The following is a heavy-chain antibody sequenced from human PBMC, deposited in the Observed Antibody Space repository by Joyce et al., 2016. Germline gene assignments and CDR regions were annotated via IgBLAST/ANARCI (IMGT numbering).Heavy chain of an antibody. CDR3: ARETIVTGTSYMDF. Sequence: QVQLVQSGAEVKKPGTSVRVSCKASGGTFTDHAINWMRQAPGQGLEGVGGVISAFGTATYAQKCQGRVTITADVSTSTAYMEMNSLTSNDTAVFYCARETIVTGTSYMDFWGQGTLVIVSS. CDR1: GGTFTDHA. V-gene: IGHV1-69*01. D-gene: IGHD1-20*01. CDR2: VISAFGTA. J-gene: IGHJ4*02.